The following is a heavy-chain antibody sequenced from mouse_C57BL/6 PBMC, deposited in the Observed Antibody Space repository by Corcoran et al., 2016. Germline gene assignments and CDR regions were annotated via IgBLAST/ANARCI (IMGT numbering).Heavy chain of an antibody. Sequence: IQLQQSGPELVKPGASVKISCKASGYTFTDYYINWVKQSHGKSLEWIGDINPNNGGTIYNQKFKGKATLTVDKSSSTAYMELRSLTSEDTAVYYCARRGRIYYYVSSYGDAMDYWGQGTSVTVSS. D-gene: IGHD1-1*01. V-gene: IGHV1-18*01. CDR2: INPNNGGT. CDR3: ARRGRIYYYVSSYGDAMDY. CDR1: GYTFTDYY. J-gene: IGHJ4*01.